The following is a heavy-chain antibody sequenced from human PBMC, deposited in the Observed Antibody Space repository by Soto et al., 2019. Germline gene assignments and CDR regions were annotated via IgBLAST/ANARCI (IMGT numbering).Heavy chain of an antibody. J-gene: IGHJ3*02. Sequence: QVQLQESGPGLVKPSGTLSLTCAVSSGSISSSNWWSWVRQPPGKGLEWIGEIYHSGSTNYNPSLKSRVTISVDKSKNQFSLKLSSVTTADTAVYYCARDIMYYDFWSGYYISAFDIWGQGTMVTVSS. CDR2: IYHSGST. CDR3: ARDIMYYDFWSGYYISAFDI. V-gene: IGHV4-4*02. CDR1: SGSISSSNW. D-gene: IGHD3-3*01.